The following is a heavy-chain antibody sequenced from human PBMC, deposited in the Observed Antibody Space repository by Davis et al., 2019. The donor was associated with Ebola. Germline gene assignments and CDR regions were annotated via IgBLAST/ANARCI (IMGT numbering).Heavy chain of an antibody. CDR2: IYYSGST. CDR3: ARGRLLWFGELSPTGAFDI. Sequence: SETLSLTCTVSGGSISSYYWSWIRQPAGKGLEWIGYIYYSGSTNYNPSLKSRVTISVDTSKNQFSLKLSSVTAADTAVYYCARGRLLWFGELSPTGAFDIWGQGTMVTVSS. CDR1: GGSISSYY. D-gene: IGHD3-10*01. V-gene: IGHV4-59*01. J-gene: IGHJ3*02.